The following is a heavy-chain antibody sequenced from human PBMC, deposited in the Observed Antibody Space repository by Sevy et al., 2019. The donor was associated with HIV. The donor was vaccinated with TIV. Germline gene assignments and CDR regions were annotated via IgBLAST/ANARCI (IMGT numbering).Heavy chain of an antibody. CDR1: GYTFTGYY. V-gene: IGHV1-2*02. CDR2: INPNSGGT. Sequence: ASVKVSCKASGYTFTGYYMHWVRQAPGQGLEWMGWINPNSGGTDYAQKFQGRVTMTRDTSISMAYLELSRLRADDTAVYFCAKDRWGIAAAGTGVFDYWGQGALVTVSS. D-gene: IGHD6-13*01. CDR3: AKDRWGIAAAGTGVFDY. J-gene: IGHJ4*02.